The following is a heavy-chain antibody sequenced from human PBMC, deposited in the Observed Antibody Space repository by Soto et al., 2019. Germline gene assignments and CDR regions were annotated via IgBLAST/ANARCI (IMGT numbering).Heavy chain of an antibody. V-gene: IGHV3-30*18. J-gene: IGHJ4*02. CDR3: AKTITTIGVSSSGRGALLDY. Sequence: QVQLVESGGGVVQPGRSLRLSCAASGFTFSVFGMHWVRQAPGKGLEWVAVISNDGNSEHYADSVKGRFTISRDNSKNTFYLQMNILRVEDTAVYYFAKTITTIGVSSSGRGALLDYWGQGILVSVSS. CDR2: ISNDGNSE. CDR1: GFTFSVFG. D-gene: IGHD3-3*01.